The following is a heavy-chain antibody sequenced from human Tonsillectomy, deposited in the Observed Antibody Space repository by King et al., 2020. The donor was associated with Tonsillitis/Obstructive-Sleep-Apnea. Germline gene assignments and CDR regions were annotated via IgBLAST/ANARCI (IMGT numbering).Heavy chain of an antibody. CDR2: ISVDGKTT. Sequence: VQLVESGGGVVQPGGSLRLSCAASGFTFDDYTMHWVRQVPGKGLEWVSLISVDGKTTSHVDPVNGRFTISRDNSKNSLYLQMNSLRPEDTALYYCAKIGHNGRYVRGAFDIWGQGTMVTVSS. J-gene: IGHJ3*02. CDR3: AKIGHNGRYVRGAFDI. V-gene: IGHV3-43*02. CDR1: GFTFDDYT. D-gene: IGHD1-26*01.